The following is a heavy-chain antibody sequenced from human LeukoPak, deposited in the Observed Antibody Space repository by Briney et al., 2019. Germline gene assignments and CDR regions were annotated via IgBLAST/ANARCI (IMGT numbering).Heavy chain of an antibody. CDR3: VRARGCSNCLLTDGFDS. J-gene: IGHJ3*01. Sequence: VASLKVSCKASGRLFSSYGIAWVRQAPGEGLEWLGWISNFDGDTKVAENLQGGVTLTTDTSTSTAYMELRSLKSDDTAVYYCVRARGCSNCLLTDGFDSWGQGTKVTVSS. D-gene: IGHD6-13*01. CDR1: GRLFSSYG. CDR2: ISNFDGDT. V-gene: IGHV1-18*01.